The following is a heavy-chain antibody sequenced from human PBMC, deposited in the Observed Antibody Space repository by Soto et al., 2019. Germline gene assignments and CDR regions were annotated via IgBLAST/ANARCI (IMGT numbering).Heavy chain of an antibody. CDR2: FDPEDGET. D-gene: IGHD3-10*01. Sequence: ASVKVSCKVSGYTLTELSMHWVRQAPGKGLEWMGGFDPEDGETIYAQKFQGRVTMTEDTSTDTAYMELSSLRSEDTAVYYCATDPGRFVELQDHDAFDIWGQGTMVTVSS. CDR3: ATDPGRFVELQDHDAFDI. J-gene: IGHJ3*02. CDR1: GYTLTELS. V-gene: IGHV1-24*01.